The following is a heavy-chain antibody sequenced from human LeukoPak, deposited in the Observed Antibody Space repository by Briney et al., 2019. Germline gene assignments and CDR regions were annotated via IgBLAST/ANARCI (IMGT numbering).Heavy chain of an antibody. V-gene: IGHV6-1*01. CDR1: GDSVSSNSAA. CDR2: TYYRSKWYN. Sequence: SRTLSLTCAISGDSVSSNSAAWNWIRQSPSRGLEWLGRTYYRSKWYNDYAVSVKSRITINPDTSKNQFSLQLNSVTPEDTAVYYCAVVLSSSLKGYFDYWGQGTLVTVSS. J-gene: IGHJ4*02. D-gene: IGHD6-6*01. CDR3: AVVLSSSLKGYFDY.